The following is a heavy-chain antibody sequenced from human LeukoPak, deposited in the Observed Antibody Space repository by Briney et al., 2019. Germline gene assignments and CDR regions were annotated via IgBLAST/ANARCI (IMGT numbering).Heavy chain of an antibody. J-gene: IGHJ3*01. CDR3: ARAPRGTAIPYYN. CDR1: GFTFSSYW. Sequence: PGGSLRLSCAASGFTFSSYWMHSVRQAPGKGLLWVSRINSDGSSTSYADSVKGRFTISRDNAKNTLYLQMNSLRAEDTAVYYCARAPRGTAIPYYNWGQGTMVTVSS. CDR2: INSDGSST. D-gene: IGHD5-18*01. V-gene: IGHV3-74*01.